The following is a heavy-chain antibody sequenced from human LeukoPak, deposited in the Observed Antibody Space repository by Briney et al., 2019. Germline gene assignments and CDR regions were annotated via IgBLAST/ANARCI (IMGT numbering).Heavy chain of an antibody. CDR1: GGSISSSSYY. CDR3: ARHAYSSGWLFDAFDI. J-gene: IGHJ3*02. Sequence: PSETLSLTCTVSGGSISSSSYYWGWIRQPPGKGLEWIGSIYYSGSTYYNPSLKSRVTISVDTSKNQFSLKLSSVTAADTAVYYCARHAYSSGWLFDAFDIWGQGTMVTVSS. V-gene: IGHV4-39*01. D-gene: IGHD6-19*01. CDR2: IYYSGST.